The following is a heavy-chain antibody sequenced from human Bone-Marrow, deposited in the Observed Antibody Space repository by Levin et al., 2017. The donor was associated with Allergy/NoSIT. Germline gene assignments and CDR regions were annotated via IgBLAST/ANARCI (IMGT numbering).Heavy chain of an antibody. D-gene: IGHD2-15*01. CDR1: GFTFSLYA. J-gene: IGHJ4*02. Sequence: GGSLRLSCAASGFTFSLYAMNWVRQAPGKGLEWVSAIGDSGGSTYYADSVKGRFTISRDNSKSTLYLQMSSLRAEDTAVYYCAKDHESRGYCSGGSCYEQCLFDTWGQGTLVTVSS. V-gene: IGHV3-23*01. CDR2: IGDSGGST. CDR3: AKDHESRGYCSGGSCYEQCLFDT.